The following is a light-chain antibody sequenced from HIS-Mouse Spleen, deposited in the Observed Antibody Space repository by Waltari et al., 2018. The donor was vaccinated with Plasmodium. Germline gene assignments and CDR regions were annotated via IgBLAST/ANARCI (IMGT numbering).Light chain of an antibody. CDR3: CSYAGSSTWV. CDR1: SSDVGSYNL. J-gene: IGLJ3*02. Sequence: QSALTHPASVSGSPGQSITISCTGTSSDVGSYNLVSWYQQHPGKAPKLMIYEGSKRPSGVSNRFSGSKSGNTASRTISGLQAEDEADYYCCSYAGSSTWVFGGGTKLTVL. CDR2: EGS. V-gene: IGLV2-23*01.